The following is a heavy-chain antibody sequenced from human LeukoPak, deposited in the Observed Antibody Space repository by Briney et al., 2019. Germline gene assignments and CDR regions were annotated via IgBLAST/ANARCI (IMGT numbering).Heavy chain of an antibody. CDR1: GYTFTGYY. D-gene: IGHD3-22*01. J-gene: IGHJ4*02. CDR3: ARAPGGMIAYFDY. Sequence: VSVKVSCKASGYTFTGYYMHWVRQAPGQGLEWMGWINPNSGGTNYAQKFQGRVTMTRDTSISTAYMELSRLRSDDTAVYYCARAPGGMIAYFDYWGQGTLVTVSS. V-gene: IGHV1-2*02. CDR2: INPNSGGT.